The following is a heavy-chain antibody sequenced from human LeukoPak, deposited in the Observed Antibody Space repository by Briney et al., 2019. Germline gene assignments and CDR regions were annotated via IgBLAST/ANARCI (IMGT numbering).Heavy chain of an antibody. CDR3: ARGGGPNLIY. V-gene: IGHV3-53*01. CDR2: IYSGGSA. D-gene: IGHD1-26*01. J-gene: IGHJ4*02. Sequence: GGSLRLSCAASGFPVSSNYMSWVRQAPGKGLECVSVIYSGGSADYADSVKGRFTVSRDNSKNTLYLQMNSLKAEDTAVYYCARGGGPNLIYWGQGTLVTVSS. CDR1: GFPVSSNY.